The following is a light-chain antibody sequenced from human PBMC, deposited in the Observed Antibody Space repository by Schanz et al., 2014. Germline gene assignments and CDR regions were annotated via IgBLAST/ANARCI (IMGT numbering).Light chain of an antibody. V-gene: IGKV3-15*01. CDR3: QQYHNWPPFT. Sequence: EIMMTQSPATLSVSPGERATLSCRATESVSSNLAWYQHKPGQAPRLLIYGASTRATGIPARFTGSGSGKDFTLTISSLQSEDFAIYYCQQYHNWPPFTFGQGTKLEIK. J-gene: IGKJ2*01. CDR2: GAS. CDR1: ESVSSN.